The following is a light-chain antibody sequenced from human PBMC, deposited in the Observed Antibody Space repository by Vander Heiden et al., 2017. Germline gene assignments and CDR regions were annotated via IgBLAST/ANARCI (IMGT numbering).Light chain of an antibody. CDR2: ENN. Sequence: VSADPGQKVTLSCSGGCSTIGHTYGSWYQQLPATPPNLLIYENNKRPSGSPDRLSGSKSGTSATLGITDLQTGDEADYYCGTWDTSLSAAGVFGGGTKLTVL. CDR1: CSTIGHTY. CDR3: GTWDTSLSAAGV. J-gene: IGLJ3*02. V-gene: IGLV1-51*02.